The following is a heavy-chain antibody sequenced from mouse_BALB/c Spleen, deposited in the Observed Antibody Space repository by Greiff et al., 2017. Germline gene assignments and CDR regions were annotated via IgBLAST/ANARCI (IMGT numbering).Heavy chain of an antibody. V-gene: IGHV1-54*01. D-gene: IGHD3-1*01. CDR1: GYAFTNYL. J-gene: IGHJ2*01. CDR2: INPGSGGT. CDR3: ARSAVGYDFDY. Sequence: VQLQQSGAELVRPGTSVKVSCKASGYAFTNYLIEWVKQRPGQGLEWIGVINPGSGGTNYNEKFKGKATLTADKSSSTAYMQLSSLTSDDSAVYFCARSAVGYDFDYWGQGTTLTVSS.